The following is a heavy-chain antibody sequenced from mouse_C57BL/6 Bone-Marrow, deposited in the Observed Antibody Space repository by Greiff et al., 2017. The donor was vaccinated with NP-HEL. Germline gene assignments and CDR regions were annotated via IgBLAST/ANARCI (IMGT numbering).Heavy chain of an antibody. Sequence: EVKLQESGGGLVQPGGSLKLSCAASGFTFSDYYMYWVRQTPEKRLEWVAYISNGGGSTYYPDTVKGRFTISRDNAKNTLYLQMSRLKSEDTAMYYCARQRTGTSWFAYWGQGTLVTVSA. D-gene: IGHD4-1*01. CDR2: ISNGGGST. CDR3: ARQRTGTSWFAY. J-gene: IGHJ3*01. V-gene: IGHV5-12*01. CDR1: GFTFSDYY.